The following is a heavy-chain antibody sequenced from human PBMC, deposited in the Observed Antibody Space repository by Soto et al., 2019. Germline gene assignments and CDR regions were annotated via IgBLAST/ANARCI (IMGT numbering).Heavy chain of an antibody. V-gene: IGHV3-7*01. CDR2: IKQDGSEK. D-gene: IGHD3-3*01. Sequence: GGSLRLSCAASGFTFSSYWMSWVRQAPGKGLEWVANIKQDGSEKYYVDSVKGRFTISRDNAKNSLYLQMNSLRAEDTAVYYCARVQDYDFWSGYYYYYYYYYMDVWGKGTTVTVSS. CDR3: ARVQDYDFWSGYYYYYYYYYMDV. CDR1: GFTFSSYW. J-gene: IGHJ6*03.